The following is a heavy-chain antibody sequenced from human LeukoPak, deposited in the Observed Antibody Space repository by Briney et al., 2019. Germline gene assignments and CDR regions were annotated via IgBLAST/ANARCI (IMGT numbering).Heavy chain of an antibody. CDR3: ARYGGNSATFDY. CDR2: ISSSSSYI. CDR1: GFTFSSYS. J-gene: IGHJ4*02. V-gene: IGHV3-21*01. D-gene: IGHD4-23*01. Sequence: PGGSLRLSCAASGFTFSSYSMNWVRQAPGKGLEWVSSISSSSSYIYYADSVKGRFTISRDNAKNSLYLQMNSLRAEDTAVYYCARYGGNSATFDYWGQGTLVTVSS.